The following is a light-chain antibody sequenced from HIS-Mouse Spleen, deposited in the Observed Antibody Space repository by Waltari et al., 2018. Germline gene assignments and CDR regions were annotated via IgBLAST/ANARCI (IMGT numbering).Light chain of an antibody. CDR3: SLYTSSSTLV. V-gene: IGLV2-18*01. CDR1: SSDVGSYNR. Sequence: QSALTQPPSVSGSPGQSVTISCTGTSSDVGSYNRVSWYQQPPGTAPILMIYEVSNRPSGVPDRFSGSKSGNTASLTISGLQAEDEADYYCSLYTSSSTLVFGGGTKLTVL. CDR2: EVS. J-gene: IGLJ2*01.